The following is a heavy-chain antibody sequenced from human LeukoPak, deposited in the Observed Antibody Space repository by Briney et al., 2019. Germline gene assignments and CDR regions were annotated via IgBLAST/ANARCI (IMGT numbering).Heavy chain of an antibody. CDR1: GGSFSGYY. Sequence: SETLSLTCTVYGGSFSGYYWSWIRQPPGKGLEWIGEINHSGSTNYNPSLKSRVTISVDTSKNQFSLKLSSVTAADTAVYYCASRLRDGYNFDYWAREPWSPSPQ. CDR2: INHSGST. D-gene: IGHD5-24*01. V-gene: IGHV4-34*01. CDR3: ASRLRDGYNFDY. J-gene: IGHJ4*02.